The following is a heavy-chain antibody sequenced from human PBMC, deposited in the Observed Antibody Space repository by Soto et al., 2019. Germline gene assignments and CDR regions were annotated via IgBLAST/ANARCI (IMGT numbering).Heavy chain of an antibody. D-gene: IGHD6-6*01. V-gene: IGHV1-18*04. CDR2: ISAYNGNT. J-gene: IGHJ6*02. Sequence: ASVKVSCKASGYTFTSYGISWVRQAPGQWLEWMGWISAYNGNTNYAQKLQGRVTMTTDTSTSTAYMELRSLRSDDTAVYYCASGRSGSSSPGFYYYYGMDVWGQGTTVTVSS. CDR3: ASGRSGSSSPGFYYYYGMDV. CDR1: GYTFTSYG.